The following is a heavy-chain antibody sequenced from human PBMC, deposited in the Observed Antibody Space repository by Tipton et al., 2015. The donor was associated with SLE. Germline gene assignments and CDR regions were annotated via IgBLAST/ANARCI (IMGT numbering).Heavy chain of an antibody. Sequence: TLSLTCSVSGGSMTGSYWSWIRQPPGKGLEWIGYVYYTGTTNYSPSLKSRVTISVDTSRNQFSLKLTSVTAADTAVYYCARETYYYDRNDYQGLDYWGQGTLVTVSS. CDR2: VYYTGTT. D-gene: IGHD3-22*01. CDR1: GGSMTGSY. J-gene: IGHJ4*02. V-gene: IGHV4-59*12. CDR3: ARETYYYDRNDYQGLDY.